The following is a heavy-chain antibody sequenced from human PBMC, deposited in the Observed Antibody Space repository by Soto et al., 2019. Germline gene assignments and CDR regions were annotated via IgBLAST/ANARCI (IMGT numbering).Heavy chain of an antibody. V-gene: IGHV1-69*13. CDR3: AFGVVMITTAAIDEFDI. Sequence: SVKVSCKASGGTFSSYAISWVRQAPGQGLEWMGGIIPIFGTANYAQKFQGRVTITADESTSTAYMELSSLRSEDTAVYYCAFGVVMITTAAIDEFDIWGQGKMLTVSS. J-gene: IGHJ3*02. CDR2: IIPIFGTA. CDR1: GGTFSSYA. D-gene: IGHD3-3*01.